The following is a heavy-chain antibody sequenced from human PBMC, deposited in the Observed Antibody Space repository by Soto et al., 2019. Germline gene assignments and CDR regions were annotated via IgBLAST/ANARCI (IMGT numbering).Heavy chain of an antibody. V-gene: IGHV4-34*01. Sequence: SETLSLTCAVYGGSFSGYYWSWIRQPPGKGLEWIGEINHSGSTNYNPSLKSRVTISVDTSKNQFSLKLSSVTAADTAVYYCARDNIVATIRVNNFDYWGQGTLVTVSS. CDR3: ARDNIVATIRVNNFDY. D-gene: IGHD5-12*01. J-gene: IGHJ4*02. CDR2: INHSGST. CDR1: GGSFSGYY.